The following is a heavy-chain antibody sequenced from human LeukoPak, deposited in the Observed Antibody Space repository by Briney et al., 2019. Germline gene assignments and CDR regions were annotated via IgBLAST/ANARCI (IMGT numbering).Heavy chain of an antibody. D-gene: IGHD6-6*01. CDR3: ARGVRVGFSSYYFDY. CDR2: IYDTGNT. J-gene: IGHJ4*02. V-gene: IGHV4-59*11. Sequence: SGTLSLTCTVSGDSMNGLSWSWIRQSPGKGLEWIAYIYDTGNTNTSPSLKSRVTLSVDTSKKQFSLRLSSVTAADTAVYYCARGVRVGFSSYYFDYWGQGTLVTVSS. CDR1: GDSMNGLS.